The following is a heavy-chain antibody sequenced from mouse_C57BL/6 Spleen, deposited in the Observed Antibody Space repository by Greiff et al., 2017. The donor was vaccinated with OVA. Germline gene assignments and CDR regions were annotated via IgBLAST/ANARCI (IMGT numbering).Heavy chain of an antibody. J-gene: IGHJ2*01. V-gene: IGHV2-2*01. CDR2: IWSGGST. CDR1: GFSLTSYG. Sequence: QVQLKQSGPGLVQPSQSLSITCTVSGFSLTSYGVHWVRQSPGKGLEWLGVIWSGGSTDYNAAFISRLSISKDNSKSQVFFKMNSLQADDTAIYYCARNWGYGSSYDYLDYWGQGTTLTVSS. D-gene: IGHD1-1*01. CDR3: ARNWGYGSSYDYLDY.